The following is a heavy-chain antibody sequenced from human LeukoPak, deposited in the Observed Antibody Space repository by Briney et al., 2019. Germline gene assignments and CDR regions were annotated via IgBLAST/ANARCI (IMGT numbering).Heavy chain of an antibody. CDR2: INWNGGST. Sequence: ETLSLTCTVSGGSISSYYWSWVRQAPGKGLEWVSGINWNGGSTGYADSVKGRFTISRDNAKNSLYLQMNSLRAEDTALYYCARDLEWELLTFDYWGQGTLVTVSS. CDR1: GGSISSYY. J-gene: IGHJ4*02. V-gene: IGHV3-20*04. D-gene: IGHD1-26*01. CDR3: ARDLEWELLTFDY.